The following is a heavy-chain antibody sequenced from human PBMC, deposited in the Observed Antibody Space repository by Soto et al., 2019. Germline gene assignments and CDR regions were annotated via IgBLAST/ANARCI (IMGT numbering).Heavy chain of an antibody. Sequence: LRLSCAASGFTFSSYGMHWVRQAPGKGLEWVAVILYDGSNKYYADSVKGRFTISRDNSKNTLYLLMNSLITEDTAVYYCAKTAGIATRTDAFDVWGQGTMVTVSS. CDR3: AKTAGIATRTDAFDV. J-gene: IGHJ3*01. D-gene: IGHD6-6*01. CDR1: GFTFSSYG. CDR2: ILYDGSNK. V-gene: IGHV3-30*18.